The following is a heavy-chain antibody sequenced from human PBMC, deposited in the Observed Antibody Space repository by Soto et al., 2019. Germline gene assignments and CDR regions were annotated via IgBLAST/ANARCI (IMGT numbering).Heavy chain of an antibody. CDR2: FDPEDGET. CDR3: ATCARAAPNYYYYYGMDV. V-gene: IGHV1-24*01. Sequence: XSVKVSCKASGYTLTELSMHWVRQAPGKGLEWMGGFDPEDGETIYAQKFQGRVTMTEDTSTDTAYMELSSLRSEDTAVYYCATCARAAPNYYYYYGMDVWGQGTTVTVSS. D-gene: IGHD6-13*01. CDR1: GYTLTELS. J-gene: IGHJ6*02.